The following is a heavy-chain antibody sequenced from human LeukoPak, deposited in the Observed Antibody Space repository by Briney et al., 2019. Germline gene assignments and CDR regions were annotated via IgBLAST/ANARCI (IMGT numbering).Heavy chain of an antibody. V-gene: IGHV1-8*03. J-gene: IGHJ4*02. CDR2: MNPNSGNT. D-gene: IGHD2-2*02. CDR1: GYTFTSYD. CDR3: ARGRTADIVVVPAAIQEELDY. Sequence: AASVKVSCKASGYTFTSYDINWVRQATGQGLEWMGWMNPNSGNTGYAQKFQGRVTITRNTSISTAYMELSSLRSEDTAVYYCARGRTADIVVVPAAIQEELDYWGQGTLVTVSS.